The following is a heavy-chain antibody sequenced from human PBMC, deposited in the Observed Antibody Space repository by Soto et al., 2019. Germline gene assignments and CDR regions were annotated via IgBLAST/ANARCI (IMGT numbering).Heavy chain of an antibody. CDR3: TTDRRSSSWYLLRGLAGYYYGMDV. CDR1: GFTFSNAW. J-gene: IGHJ6*02. V-gene: IGHV3-15*07. D-gene: IGHD6-13*01. CDR2: IKSKTDGGTT. Sequence: GVSLRLSCAASGFTFSNAWMNWVRQAPGKGLEWVGRIKSKTDGGTTDYAAPVKGRFTISRDDSKNTLYLQMNSLKTEDTAVYYCTTDRRSSSWYLLRGLAGYYYGMDVWGQGTTVTVSS.